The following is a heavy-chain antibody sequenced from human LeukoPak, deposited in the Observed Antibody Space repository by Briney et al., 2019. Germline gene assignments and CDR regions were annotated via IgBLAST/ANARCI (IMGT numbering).Heavy chain of an antibody. J-gene: IGHJ3*02. D-gene: IGHD5-24*01. V-gene: IGHV3-21*01. CDR3: ASPYNLDPFDI. CDR2: ISSSSSYL. CDR1: GCTFSSYS. Sequence: GGSLSLSCAASGCTFSSYSMNWVRQAPGKGLEWVSSISSSSSYLYYADSVKGRFTISRDTAKTSLYLQMNSLRAEETAVYYCASPYNLDPFDIWGQGTMVTVSS.